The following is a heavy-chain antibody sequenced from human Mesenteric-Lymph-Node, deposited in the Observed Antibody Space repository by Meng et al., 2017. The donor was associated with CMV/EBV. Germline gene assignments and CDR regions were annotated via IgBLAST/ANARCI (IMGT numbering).Heavy chain of an antibody. CDR1: GDSITNNF. Sequence: SETLSLTCSVSGDSITNNFWTWIRQPPGKGLEWIGFISSNGNTNYNPSLGSRVTISLDTSKNQFSLDLTSVTAADTAVYYCARVVRGMDVWGQGTTVTVSS. J-gene: IGHJ6*02. CDR2: ISSNGNT. D-gene: IGHD2/OR15-2a*01. V-gene: IGHV4-59*01. CDR3: ARVVRGMDV.